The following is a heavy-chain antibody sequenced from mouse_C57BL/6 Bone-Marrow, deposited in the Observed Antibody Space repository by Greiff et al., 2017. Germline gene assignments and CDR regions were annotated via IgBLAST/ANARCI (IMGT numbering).Heavy chain of an antibody. J-gene: IGHJ4*01. V-gene: IGHV6-3*01. CDR3: TGRGFYYAMDY. CDR2: IRLKSDNYAT. CDR1: GFTFSNYW. Sequence: EVMLVESGGGLVQPGGSMKLSCVASGFTFSNYWMNWVRQSPEKGLEWVAQIRLKSDNYATHYAESVKGRFTISRDDSKSSVYLQMNNLRAEDTGIYYCTGRGFYYAMDYWGQGTSVTVSS.